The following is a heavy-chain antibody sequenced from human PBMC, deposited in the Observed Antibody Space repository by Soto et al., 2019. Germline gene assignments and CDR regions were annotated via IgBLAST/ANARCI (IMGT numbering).Heavy chain of an antibody. CDR2: IYHSGST. CDR3: ARETRDYSSGYYYDY. J-gene: IGHJ4*02. Sequence: SETLSPTCAVSGGSISSGGYSWGWIRQPPGKGLEWIGYIYHSGSTNYTQSLKSRVTISVDRSKNQSSLKLSSVTAADTAVYYCARETRDYSSGYYYDYWGQGTLVTVSS. V-gene: IGHV4-30-2*01. D-gene: IGHD3-22*01. CDR1: GGSISSGGYS.